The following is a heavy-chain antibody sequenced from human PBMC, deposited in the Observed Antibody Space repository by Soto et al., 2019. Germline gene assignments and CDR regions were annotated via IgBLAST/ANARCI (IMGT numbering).Heavy chain of an antibody. CDR2: INHSGST. CDR3: ASGGVRYYDSSGYRHYGMDV. CDR1: GGSFSGYY. J-gene: IGHJ6*02. D-gene: IGHD3-22*01. Sequence: SETLSLTCAVYGGSFSGYYWSWIRQPPGKGLEWIGEINHSGSTNYNPSLKSRVTISVDTSKNQFSLKLSSVTAADTAVYYCASGGVRYYDSSGYRHYGMDVWGQGTTVTVSS. V-gene: IGHV4-34*01.